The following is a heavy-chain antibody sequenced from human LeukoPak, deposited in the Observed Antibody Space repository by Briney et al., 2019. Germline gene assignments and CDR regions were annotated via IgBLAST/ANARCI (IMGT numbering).Heavy chain of an antibody. Sequence: ASVKVSCKASGYTFTSYGISWVRQAPGQGLEWMGWISAYNGNTNYAQKPQGRVTMTTDTSTSTAYMELRSLRSDDTAVYYCARDHYYDSSGRSFDPWGQGTLVTVSS. CDR2: ISAYNGNT. CDR3: ARDHYYDSSGRSFDP. D-gene: IGHD3-22*01. V-gene: IGHV1-18*01. CDR1: GYTFTSYG. J-gene: IGHJ5*02.